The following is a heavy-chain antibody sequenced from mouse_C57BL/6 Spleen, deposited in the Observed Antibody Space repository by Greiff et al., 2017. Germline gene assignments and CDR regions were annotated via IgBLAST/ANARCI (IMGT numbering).Heavy chain of an antibody. CDR1: GFTFSSYA. CDR2: ISDGGSYT. D-gene: IGHD2-4*01. Sequence: EVQLVESGGGLVKPGGSLKLSCAASGFTFSSYAMSWVRQTPEKRLEWVATISDGGSYTYYPDNVKGRFTISRDNAKNNLYLQMSHLKSEDTAMYYCARDRMGDYDRFAYWGQGTLVTVSA. CDR3: ARDRMGDYDRFAY. J-gene: IGHJ3*01. V-gene: IGHV5-4*01.